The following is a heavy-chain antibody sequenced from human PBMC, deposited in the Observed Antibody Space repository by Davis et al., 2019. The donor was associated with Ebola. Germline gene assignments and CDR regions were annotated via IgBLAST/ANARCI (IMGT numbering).Heavy chain of an antibody. Sequence: GESLKISCAASGFTFSSYAMHWVRQAPGKGLEWVSYISSSGSTIYYADSVRGRFTISRDNAKNSLYLQMNSLRPEDTAFYYCVKDSGTYYNSRGFYYFDYWGQGTLVTVSS. CDR3: VKDSGTYYNSRGFYYFDY. D-gene: IGHD3-10*01. CDR1: GFTFSSYA. CDR2: ISSSGSTI. V-gene: IGHV3-48*03. J-gene: IGHJ4*02.